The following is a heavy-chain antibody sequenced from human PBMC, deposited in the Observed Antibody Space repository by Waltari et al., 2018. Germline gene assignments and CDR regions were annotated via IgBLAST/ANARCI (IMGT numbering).Heavy chain of an antibody. Sequence: LEWVSSISSSSSYIYYVDSVKGRFTISRDNAKNSLYLQMNTLRAEDTAVYYCARVAYGSGSYKGRAGVYWGQGTLVTVSS. CDR3: ARVAYGSGSYKGRAGVY. CDR2: ISSSSSYI. D-gene: IGHD3-10*01. V-gene: IGHV3-21*01. J-gene: IGHJ4*02.